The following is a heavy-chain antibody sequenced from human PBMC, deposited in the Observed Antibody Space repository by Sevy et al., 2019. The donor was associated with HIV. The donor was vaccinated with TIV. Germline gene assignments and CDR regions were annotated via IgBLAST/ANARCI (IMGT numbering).Heavy chain of an antibody. CDR2: IRSKADGGTT. D-gene: IGHD3-22*01. CDR1: GFTFGDYA. V-gene: IGHV3-49*03. J-gene: IGHJ4*02. Sequence: GGSLRLSCTASGFTFGDYAMSWFRQAPGKGLEWVGFIRSKADGGTTEYAASVKGRFTISRDDSKSIAYLQMNSLKTEDTAVYYCTRDGGRYYYDSSGYNWGNYWGQGTLVTVSS. CDR3: TRDGGRYYYDSSGYNWGNY.